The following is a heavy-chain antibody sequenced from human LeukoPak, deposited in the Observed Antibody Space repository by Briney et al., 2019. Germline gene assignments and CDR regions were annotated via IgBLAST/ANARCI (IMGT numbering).Heavy chain of an antibody. Sequence: GASVKVSCKASGYTFTSYGISWVRQAPGQGREWMGWISAYNGNTNYAQKLQGRVTMTTDTSTSTAYMELRSLRSDDTAVYYCATHSTRIAVRPSDYYYYMDVWGKGTTVTVSS. CDR1: GYTFTSYG. V-gene: IGHV1-18*01. CDR3: ATHSTRIAVRPSDYYYYMDV. J-gene: IGHJ6*03. CDR2: ISAYNGNT. D-gene: IGHD6-6*01.